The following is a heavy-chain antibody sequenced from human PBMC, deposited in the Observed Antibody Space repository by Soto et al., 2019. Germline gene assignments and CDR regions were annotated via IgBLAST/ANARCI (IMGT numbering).Heavy chain of an antibody. CDR3: AHRRTYTGSYSFTNWFDP. CDR2: IYWNDDE. J-gene: IGHJ5*02. V-gene: IGHV2-5*01. CDR1: GFSLRTNGLG. D-gene: IGHD1-26*01. Sequence: SPPELGNATQTLTLTCTFSGFSLRTNGLGVGLIRQPPGKALEWLGTIYWNDDERYSSSLKNRLTITKDTSKNQVVLTMTNMDPVDTATYYCAHRRTYTGSYSFTNWFDPRGHGIPVTVSS.